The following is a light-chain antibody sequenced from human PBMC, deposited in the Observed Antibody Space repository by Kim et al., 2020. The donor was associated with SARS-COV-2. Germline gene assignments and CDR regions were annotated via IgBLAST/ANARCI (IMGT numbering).Light chain of an antibody. V-gene: IGKV3-15*01. CDR2: GAS. Sequence: IVMTQSPTTLSVSPGDRVTLSCRATQSVSSNLAWYQQKPGQAPRLLIYGASIRATGIPARFSGSGSGTDFTLTISSLQSEDFAVYYCQQYNNWPPVTFGGGTKVDIK. CDR1: QSVSSN. J-gene: IGKJ4*01. CDR3: QQYNNWPPVT.